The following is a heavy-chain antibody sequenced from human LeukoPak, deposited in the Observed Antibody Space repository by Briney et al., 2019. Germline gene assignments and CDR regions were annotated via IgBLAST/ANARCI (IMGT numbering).Heavy chain of an antibody. Sequence: GGSLRLSCAASGFTFSDYSMNWVRQAPGKGLEWVAVISYDGSNKYYVDSVKGRFTISRDNSKNTLYLQMNSLRPEDTAVYYCATDSSPDFWGQGTLVTVSS. V-gene: IGHV3-30*03. CDR3: ATDSSPDF. J-gene: IGHJ4*02. CDR2: ISYDGSNK. D-gene: IGHD6-13*01. CDR1: GFTFSDYS.